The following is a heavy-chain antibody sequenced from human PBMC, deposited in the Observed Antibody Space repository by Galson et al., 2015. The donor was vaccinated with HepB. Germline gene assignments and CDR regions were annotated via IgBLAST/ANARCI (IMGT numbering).Heavy chain of an antibody. CDR1: GFTFRSFG. D-gene: IGHD6-19*01. J-gene: IGHJ2*01. CDR2: ISFDGSSK. CDR3: AKDDSSGWFFDL. Sequence: SLRLSCAASGFTFRSFGMHWVRQAPGKGLEWVALISFDGSSKYYVDYVKGRFTISRDNSKNTLYLQMNTLSAEDTAVYYCAKDDSSGWFFDLWGRGTLVTVSS. V-gene: IGHV3-30*18.